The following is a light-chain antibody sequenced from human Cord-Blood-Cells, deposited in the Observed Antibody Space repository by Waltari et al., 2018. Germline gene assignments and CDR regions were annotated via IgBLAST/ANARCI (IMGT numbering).Light chain of an antibody. CDR1: SSDVGGYNY. V-gene: IGLV2-11*01. Sequence: QSALTQPPSVSGSPGQSVTISCTGTSSDVGGYNYVSWYQQHPGKAPKLMIYDVSKRPSGVPDRFSGSKSGNTASLTISGLQAEDEADYYCCSYAGSYRVFGTGTKVTVL. CDR3: CSYAGSYRV. CDR2: DVS. J-gene: IGLJ1*01.